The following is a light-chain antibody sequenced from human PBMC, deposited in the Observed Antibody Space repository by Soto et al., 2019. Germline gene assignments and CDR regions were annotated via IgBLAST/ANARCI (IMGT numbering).Light chain of an antibody. J-gene: IGKJ5*01. CDR2: KVS. Sequence: AISLREKQSLVHSDGIAYFSWFQQRPGRSPRRLIYKVSNRDSGVPARFSGSGTGTDSAVKICRVEAYDVRVYYGMQGLQSLIFLGQGTRLEIK. CDR3: MQGLQSLIF. CDR1: QSLVHSDGIAY. V-gene: IGKV2-30*02.